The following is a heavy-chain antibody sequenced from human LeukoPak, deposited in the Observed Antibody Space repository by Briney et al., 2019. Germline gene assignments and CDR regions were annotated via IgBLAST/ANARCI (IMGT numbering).Heavy chain of an antibody. CDR1: GFTFSYYG. CDR2: IGYDGTDK. J-gene: IGHJ3*02. Sequence: PGGSLRLSCAASGFTFSYYGMHWVRQAPGKGLEWVTFIGYDGTDKYYADSVKGRFTISRDNAKNSLYLQMNTLRPEDMALYYCVKDRSYSSTFGFDMWGQGTMVTVSS. V-gene: IGHV3-30*02. D-gene: IGHD6-13*01. CDR3: VKDRSYSSTFGFDM.